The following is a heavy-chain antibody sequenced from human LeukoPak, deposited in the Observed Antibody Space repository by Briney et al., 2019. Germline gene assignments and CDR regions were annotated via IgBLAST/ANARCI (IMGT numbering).Heavy chain of an antibody. CDR3: AREEALGSGSFDY. CDR1: GGSISSYY. D-gene: IGHD1-26*01. V-gene: IGHV4-59*01. Sequence: SETLSLTCTVAGGSISSYYWSWIRQPPGKGLEWIGYIYYSGSTNYNPSLKSRVTISVDTSKNQFSLKLSSVTAADTAVYYCAREEALGSGSFDYWGQGTLVTVSS. CDR2: IYYSGST. J-gene: IGHJ4*02.